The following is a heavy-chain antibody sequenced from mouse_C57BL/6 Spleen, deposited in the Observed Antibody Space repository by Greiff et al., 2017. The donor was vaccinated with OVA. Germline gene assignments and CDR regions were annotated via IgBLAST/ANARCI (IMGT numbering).Heavy chain of an antibody. CDR2: INPSNGGT. CDR3: ARMAYDGYFDY. J-gene: IGHJ2*01. D-gene: IGHD2-3*01. V-gene: IGHV1-54*01. CDR1: GYAFTNYL. Sequence: VKLMESGAELVRPGTSVKVSCKASGYAFTNYLIEWVKQRPGQGLEWIGNINPSNGGTNYNEKFKSKATLTVDKSSSTAYMQLSSLTSEDSAVYYCARMAYDGYFDYWGQGTTLTVSS.